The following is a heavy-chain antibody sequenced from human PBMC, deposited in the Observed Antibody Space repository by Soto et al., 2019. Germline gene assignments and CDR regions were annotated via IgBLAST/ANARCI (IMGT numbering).Heavy chain of an antibody. J-gene: IGHJ4*02. CDR1: GFTFSSYA. D-gene: IGHD5-18*01. CDR3: ARASGYSYGYLDY. CDR2: ISYDGSNK. Sequence: GGSLRLSCAASGFTFSSYAMHWARQAPGKGLEWVAVISYDGSNKYYADSVKGRFTISRDNSKNTLYLQMNSLRAEDTAVYYCARASGYSYGYLDYWGQGTLVTVSS. V-gene: IGHV3-30-3*01.